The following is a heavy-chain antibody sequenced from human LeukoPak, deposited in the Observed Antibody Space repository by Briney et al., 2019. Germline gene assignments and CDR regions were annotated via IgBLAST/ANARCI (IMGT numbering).Heavy chain of an antibody. V-gene: IGHV1-24*01. J-gene: IGHJ3*02. D-gene: IGHD6-19*01. CDR1: GYTLPDLS. CDR3: AADSRRSSGWFLPDRFDI. CDR2: FDPEAGET. Sequence: ASVKVSCKVSGYTLPDLSMHWVRQTPASGPEWMGGFDPEAGETVYAQKFQGRVTMTDDTSTDTAYMELSSLRSEDTAVYYCAADSRRSSGWFLPDRFDIWGQGTKVTVSS.